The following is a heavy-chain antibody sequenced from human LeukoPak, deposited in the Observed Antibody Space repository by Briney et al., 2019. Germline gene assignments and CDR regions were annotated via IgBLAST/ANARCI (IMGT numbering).Heavy chain of an antibody. CDR2: IDWEGDK. CDR3: ARTKVSIVGDPGDDSFDF. V-gene: IGHV2-70*11. Sequence: SGPALVKPTQTLTLTCTFSGFSLSTTGMCVSWIRQPPRKALEWLARIDWEGDKYYNTALKTGLTISGDTSGNQVVLIMTNVDPVDTATYYCARTKVSIVGDPGDDSFDFWGQGTTVTVS. D-gene: IGHD1-26*01. J-gene: IGHJ3*01. CDR1: GFSLSTTGMC.